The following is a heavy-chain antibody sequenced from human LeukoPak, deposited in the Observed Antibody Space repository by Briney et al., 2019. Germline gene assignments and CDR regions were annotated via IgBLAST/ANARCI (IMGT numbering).Heavy chain of an antibody. V-gene: IGHV4-34*01. CDR1: GGSFSGYY. Sequence: PSETLSLTSAVSGGSFSGYYWSWIRQAPGKGLEWIGEINHSGSTNYNPSLKSRVTISTDTSKNQFSLKLTSVTAADTAMYYCARAGVGAYHLYYFHMDVWGDGTTVTVSS. D-gene: IGHD1-26*01. J-gene: IGHJ6*03. CDR3: ARAGVGAYHLYYFHMDV. CDR2: INHSGST.